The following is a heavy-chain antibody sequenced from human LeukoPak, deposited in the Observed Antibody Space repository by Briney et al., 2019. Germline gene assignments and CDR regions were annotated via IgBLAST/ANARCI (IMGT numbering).Heavy chain of an antibody. CDR3: ARVNPSTILGVANTYYYYGMDV. CDR2: INHSVST. Sequence: SETLSLTCAVYGGSFSGYYWSWIRQPPGKGLEWIGEINHSVSTNYNPSLKSRVTISVDTSKNQFSLKLSSVTAADTAVYYCARVNPSTILGVANTYYYYGMDVWGQGTTVTVSS. J-gene: IGHJ6*02. D-gene: IGHD3-3*01. CDR1: GGSFSGYY. V-gene: IGHV4-34*01.